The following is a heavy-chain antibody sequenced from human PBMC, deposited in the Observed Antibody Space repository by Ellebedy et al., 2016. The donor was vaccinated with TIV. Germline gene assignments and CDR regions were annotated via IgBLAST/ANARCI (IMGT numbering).Heavy chain of an antibody. V-gene: IGHV3-33*01. CDR3: VRDTSYYSGDIGYTHFGDC. Sequence: GGSPRLSCAASGFTFSNYGMHWVRQAPGKGLEGVAVIWYDGSNKYYTDSVKGRFTISRDNSKNTLYLQMNSLRAEDTAVYYCVRDTSYYSGDIGYTHFGDCWGQGTLVTVSS. D-gene: IGHD3-10*01. CDR1: GFTFSNYG. CDR2: IWYDGSNK. J-gene: IGHJ4*02.